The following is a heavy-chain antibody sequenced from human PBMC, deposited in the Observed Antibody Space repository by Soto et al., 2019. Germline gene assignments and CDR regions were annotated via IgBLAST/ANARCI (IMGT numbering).Heavy chain of an antibody. J-gene: IGHJ4*02. Sequence: VQLLESGGGLVQPGGSLRLSCAASGFTFSSYAMNWVRQAPGKGLEWVSTISGSGDNTYYADSVKGRFTISRDNSKNTLYLQMNSLRAEDTALYYCTKVGGTSLPPIPVDYWGQGTQVTVPS. CDR1: GFTFSSYA. D-gene: IGHD2-2*02. CDR3: TKVGGTSLPPIPVDY. V-gene: IGHV3-23*01. CDR2: ISGSGDNT.